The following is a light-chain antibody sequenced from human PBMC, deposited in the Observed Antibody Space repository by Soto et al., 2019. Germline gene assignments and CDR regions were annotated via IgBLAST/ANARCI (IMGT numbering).Light chain of an antibody. CDR3: QQLTSNPLT. CDR1: QGITNS. V-gene: IGKV1-9*01. J-gene: IGKJ4*01. CDR2: AAS. Sequence: DIQLTQSPSFLSASVGDRVTITCRASQGITNSLAWYQQKPGKAPNLLIYAASTLQGGVPSRFSGSGAGTDFTLTISSLQPEDVATYYCQQLTSNPLTFGGGTKVEIK.